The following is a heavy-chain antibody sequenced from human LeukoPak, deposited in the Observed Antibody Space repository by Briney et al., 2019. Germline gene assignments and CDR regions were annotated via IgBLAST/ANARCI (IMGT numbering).Heavy chain of an antibody. V-gene: IGHV4-34*01. CDR3: ARGRLPLRRYYDSSGYYYFDY. CDR1: GGSFSGYY. Sequence: SETLSLTCAAYGGSFSGYYWSWIRQPPGKGLEWIGEINHSGSTNYNPSLKSRVTISVDTSKNQFSLKLSSVTAADTAVYYCARGRLPLRRYYDSSGYYYFDYWGQGTLVTVSS. CDR2: INHSGST. J-gene: IGHJ4*02. D-gene: IGHD3-22*01.